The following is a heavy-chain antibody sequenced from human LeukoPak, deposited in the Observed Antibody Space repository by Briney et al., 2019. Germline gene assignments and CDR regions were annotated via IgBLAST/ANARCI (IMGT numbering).Heavy chain of an antibody. CDR2: VWSDGNNK. Sequence: GTSLRLSCAASGFTFSSYGMHWVRQAPGKGLEWVAVVWSDGNNKYYADSVKGRFTISRDNPKSTLYLQMNSLRADDTAVYYCARGPYQLVDHWGQGTLVTVSS. CDR1: GFTFSSYG. J-gene: IGHJ4*02. V-gene: IGHV3-33*01. CDR3: ARGPYQLVDH.